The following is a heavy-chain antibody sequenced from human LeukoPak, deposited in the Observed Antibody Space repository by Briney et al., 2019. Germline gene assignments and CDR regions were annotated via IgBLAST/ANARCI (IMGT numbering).Heavy chain of an antibody. CDR3: ARRYSNYFFDY. CDR1: GYSISSGYY. V-gene: IGHV4-38-2*01. Sequence: SETQSLTCAVSGYSISSGYYWAWIRQPPGKGLEWIGNIYHSGSTYYNPFLKSRVTISVDTSKNQFSLKLSSVTAADTAAYYCARRYSNYFFDYWGQGTLVTVSS. CDR2: IYHSGST. D-gene: IGHD4-11*01. J-gene: IGHJ4*02.